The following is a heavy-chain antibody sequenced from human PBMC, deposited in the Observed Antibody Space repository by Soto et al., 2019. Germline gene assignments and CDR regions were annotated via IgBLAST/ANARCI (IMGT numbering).Heavy chain of an antibody. D-gene: IGHD2-2*01. CDR2: ISYDGSNK. Sequence: LSCAASGFTFSSYAMHWVRQAPGKGLEWVAVISYDGSNKYYADSVKGRFTISRDNSKNTLYLQMNSLRAEDTAVYYCAREISDIVVVPAAIAENWFDPWGQGTLVTVSS. CDR3: AREISDIVVVPAAIAENWFDP. V-gene: IGHV3-30-3*01. CDR1: GFTFSSYA. J-gene: IGHJ5*02.